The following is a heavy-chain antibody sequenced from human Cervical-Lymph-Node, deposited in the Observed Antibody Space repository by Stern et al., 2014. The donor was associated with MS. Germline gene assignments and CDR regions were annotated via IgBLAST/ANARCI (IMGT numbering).Heavy chain of an antibody. J-gene: IGHJ4*02. V-gene: IGHV3-21*02. Sequence: EVQLVESGGGLVKPGGSLRLSCAASGFTFSDYTMTWVRQAPGKGLEWVSSISRNTSNIYYADTVRCRFTISRDNAKKSLYLQMNSLRAEDTAVYYCARRAAAEGLDYWGQGTLVAVSS. CDR3: ARRAAAEGLDY. CDR2: ISRNTSNI. CDR1: GFTFSDYT. D-gene: IGHD2-2*01.